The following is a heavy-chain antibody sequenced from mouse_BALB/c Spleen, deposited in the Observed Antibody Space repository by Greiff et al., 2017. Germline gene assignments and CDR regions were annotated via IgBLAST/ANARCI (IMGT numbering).Heavy chain of an antibody. CDR2: IDPANGNT. CDR3: ARGVGKYGWYYAMDY. V-gene: IGHV14-3*02. Sequence: EVQLQQSGAELVKPGASVKLSCTASGFNIKDTYMHWVKQRPEQGLEWIGRIDPANGNTKYDPKFQGKATITADTSSNTAYLQLSSLTSEDTAVYYGARGVGKYGWYYAMDYWGQGTSVTVSS. D-gene: IGHD2-1*01. J-gene: IGHJ4*01. CDR1: GFNIKDTY.